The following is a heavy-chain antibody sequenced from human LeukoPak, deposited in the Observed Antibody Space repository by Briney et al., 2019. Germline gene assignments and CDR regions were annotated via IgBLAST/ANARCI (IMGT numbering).Heavy chain of an antibody. CDR2: IIPIFGTA. D-gene: IGHD3-3*01. J-gene: IGHJ5*02. V-gene: IGHV1-69*13. CDR3: ARDVSRNDFWSGSNWFDP. CDR1: GGTFSSYA. Sequence: ASVKVSCKASGGTFSSYAISWVRHAPGQGLEWMGGIIPIFGTANYAQKFQGRVTITADESTSTAYMELSSLSSEDTAVYDCARDVSRNDFWSGSNWFDPWGQGTLVTVSS.